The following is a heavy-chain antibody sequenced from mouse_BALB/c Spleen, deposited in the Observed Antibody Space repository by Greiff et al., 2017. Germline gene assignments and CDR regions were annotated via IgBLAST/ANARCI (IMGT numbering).Heavy chain of an antibody. CDR2: IWAGGST. CDR1: GFSLTSYG. V-gene: IGHV2-9*02. CDR3: ASPYYGNHGGLAY. D-gene: IGHD2-10*01. J-gene: IGHJ3*01. Sequence: VMLVESGPGLVAPSQSLSITCTVSGFSLTSYGVHWVRQPPGKGLEWLGVIWAGGSTNYNSALMSRLSISKDNSKSQVFLKMNSLQTDDTAMYYCASPYYGNHGGLAYWGQGTLVTVSA.